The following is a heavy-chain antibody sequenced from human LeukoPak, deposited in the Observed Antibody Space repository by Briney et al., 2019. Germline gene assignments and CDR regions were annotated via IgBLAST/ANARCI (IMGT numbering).Heavy chain of an antibody. V-gene: IGHV1-69*13. Sequence: VTVSLTAAGGSFSSYAICWVRQAHGQGLEWVGGFIPNFGTANYAQKFQGRLTITPDESTSTAYMGLSRLRSEVTAVYYCARVPKKQQLVLLWFDPWGQGTLVTVSS. J-gene: IGHJ5*02. D-gene: IGHD6-13*01. CDR2: FIPNFGTA. CDR1: GGSFSSYA. CDR3: ARVPKKQQLVLLWFDP.